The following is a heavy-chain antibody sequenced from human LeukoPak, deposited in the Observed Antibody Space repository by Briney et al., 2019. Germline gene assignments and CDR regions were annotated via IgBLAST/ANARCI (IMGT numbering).Heavy chain of an antibody. Sequence: GGSLRLSCVASGFSFNTYGVTWVRQAPGKGLEWVSSISRITTTIDYADSVKGRFTISRDNAKNSLYLQMNSLRAEDTAVYYCARDYCGGDCYSGYFSSYYYGMDVWGQGTTVTVSS. CDR1: GFSFNTYG. V-gene: IGHV3-21*04. CDR2: ISRITTTI. D-gene: IGHD2-21*02. J-gene: IGHJ6*02. CDR3: ARDYCGGDCYSGYFSSYYYGMDV.